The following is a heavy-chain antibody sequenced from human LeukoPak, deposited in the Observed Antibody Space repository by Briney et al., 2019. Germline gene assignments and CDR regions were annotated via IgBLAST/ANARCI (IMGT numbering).Heavy chain of an antibody. CDR1: GFTFSDAW. J-gene: IGHJ4*02. D-gene: IGHD3-22*01. CDR2: IQSKADGGAA. V-gene: IGHV3-15*01. CDR3: TSIIDSSGYYAFDY. Sequence: PGGSLRLSCAASGFTFSDAWMNWVRQAPGKGLEWVGRIQSKADGGAAHYAAPVKGRFTISRDDSKNTLYLQVNSLKTEDTAVYHCTSIIDSSGYYAFDYWGRGTLVNVSS.